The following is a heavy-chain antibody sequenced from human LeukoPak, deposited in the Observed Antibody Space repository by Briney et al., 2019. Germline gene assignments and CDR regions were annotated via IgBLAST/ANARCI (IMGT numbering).Heavy chain of an antibody. CDR3: AREGIVGATRVTDS. J-gene: IGHJ4*02. V-gene: IGHV3-48*03. D-gene: IGHD1-26*01. Sequence: GGSLRLSCAASGFTFSSYEMNWVRQAPGKGLEWVSYISSSGSTIYYADSVKGRFTISRDNAKNSLYLQMNSLRAEDTAVYYCAREGIVGATRVTDSWGQGTLVTVSS. CDR2: ISSSGSTI. CDR1: GFTFSSYE.